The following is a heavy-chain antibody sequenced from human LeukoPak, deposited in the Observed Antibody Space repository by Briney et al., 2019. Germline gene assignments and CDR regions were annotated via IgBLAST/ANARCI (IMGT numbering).Heavy chain of an antibody. CDR2: ISGSGGST. D-gene: IGHD3-16*02. CDR1: GFTFSSYA. CDR3: AKDDYDHVWGSYRSTDN. Sequence: GGSLRLSCAASGFTFSSYAMSWVRQAPGKGLEWVSAISGSGGSTYYADSVKGRLTISRDNSKNTLYLQMNSLRAEDTAVYYCAKDDYDHVWGSYRSTDNWGQGTLVTVSS. V-gene: IGHV3-23*01. J-gene: IGHJ4*02.